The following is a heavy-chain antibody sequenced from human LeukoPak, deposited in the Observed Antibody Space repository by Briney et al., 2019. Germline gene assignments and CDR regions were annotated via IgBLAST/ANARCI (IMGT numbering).Heavy chain of an antibody. V-gene: IGHV3-11*04. CDR2: ISSSGSTI. D-gene: IGHD2-2*01. CDR1: GFTFSDYY. J-gene: IGHJ3*02. Sequence: GGSLRLSCAASGFTFSDYYMSWIRQAPGKGLEWVSYISSSGSTIYYADSVKGRFTISRDNAKNSLYLQMNSLRAEDTAVYYCARGSYCSSTSCPAPRDAFDIWGQGTMVTVSS. CDR3: ARGSYCSSTSCPAPRDAFDI.